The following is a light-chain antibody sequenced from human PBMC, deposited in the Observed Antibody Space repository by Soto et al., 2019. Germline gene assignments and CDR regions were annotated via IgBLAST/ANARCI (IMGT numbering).Light chain of an antibody. Sequence: DIQMTQSPSTLSASAGDRVTITCRASQSISSWLAWYQQKPGKAPKLLIYKASTLKSGVPSRFSGSGSGTEFTLTISSLQSEDFAVFYCQQYNNWPSFGGGTKVDI. CDR3: QQYNNWPS. J-gene: IGKJ4*01. CDR1: QSISSW. V-gene: IGKV1-5*03. CDR2: KAS.